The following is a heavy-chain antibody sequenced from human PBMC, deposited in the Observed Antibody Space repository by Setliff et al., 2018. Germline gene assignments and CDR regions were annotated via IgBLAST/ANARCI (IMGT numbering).Heavy chain of an antibody. CDR2: ISPGRSI. CDR3: ARDRRDYIGAGSSEIDYYYYYYMDV. Sequence: SETLSLTCSVSGGSISNFYWSWIRQPPGKGLEWIGSISPGRSINYNPSLRSRVTISGDTSKNQISLNLSSGTAADTAVDYCARDRRDYIGAGSSEIDYYYYYYMDVWGKGTTVTVSS. CDR1: GGSISNFY. D-gene: IGHD3-10*01. V-gene: IGHV4-4*08. J-gene: IGHJ6*03.